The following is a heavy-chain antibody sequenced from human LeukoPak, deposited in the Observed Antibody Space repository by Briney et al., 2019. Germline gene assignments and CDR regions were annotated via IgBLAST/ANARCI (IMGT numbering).Heavy chain of an antibody. Sequence: GASVKVSCKASGYTFTGYYMHWVRQAPGQGLEWIGWINPNSGDTNYAQKFQGRVTMTRDTSISTVYMEMSRLTSDDTAVYYCASGRGIAVAGPAFDSWGQGTLVTVSS. D-gene: IGHD6-19*01. V-gene: IGHV1-2*02. CDR1: GYTFTGYY. J-gene: IGHJ4*02. CDR3: ASGRGIAVAGPAFDS. CDR2: INPNSGDT.